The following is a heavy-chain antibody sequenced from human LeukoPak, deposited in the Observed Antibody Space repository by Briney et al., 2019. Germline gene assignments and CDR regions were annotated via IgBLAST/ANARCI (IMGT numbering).Heavy chain of an antibody. V-gene: IGHV3-48*04. Sequence: TGGSLRLSCTASGFIFSTYSMNWVRQAPGKGLEWLSYISSSGSTIHYTDSVKGRSTISRDNAKYSLYLQMDSLGAEDTALYYCARGGLGSWTFDSWGQGTLVTVSS. J-gene: IGHJ4*02. CDR1: GFIFSTYS. D-gene: IGHD1-26*01. CDR2: ISSSGSTI. CDR3: ARGGLGSWTFDS.